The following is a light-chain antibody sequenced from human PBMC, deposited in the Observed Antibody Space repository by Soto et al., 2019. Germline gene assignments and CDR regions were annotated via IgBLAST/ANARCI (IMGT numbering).Light chain of an antibody. CDR1: QSGFFNSTNNNY. Sequence: DIVMTQSPDSLAVSLGEMATINCKSSQSGFFNSTNNNYLSWYQQKPGQPPKLLIYWASTRESGVPDRFSGSGSGTAFTLTISSLQAEDVAVYFCQQYYNLPPTFGQGTKVEI. J-gene: IGKJ1*01. V-gene: IGKV4-1*01. CDR2: WAS. CDR3: QQYYNLPPT.